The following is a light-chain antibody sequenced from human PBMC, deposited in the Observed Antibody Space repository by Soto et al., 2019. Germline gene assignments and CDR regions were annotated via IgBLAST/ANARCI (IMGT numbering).Light chain of an antibody. CDR1: SGHSTYA. V-gene: IGLV4-69*01. CDR2: LNSDGSH. J-gene: IGLJ3*02. Sequence: QAVVTQSPSASASLGASVKLTCTLSSGHSTYAIAWHQQQPEKGPRYLMKLNSDGSHSKGDGIPDLFSGSSSGAERYLSISSLQSEDEADYYCQTWVTGPPWVFGGGTKLTVL. CDR3: QTWVTGPPWV.